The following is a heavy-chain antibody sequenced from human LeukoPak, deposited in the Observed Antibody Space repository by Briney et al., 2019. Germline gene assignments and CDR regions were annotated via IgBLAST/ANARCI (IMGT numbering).Heavy chain of an antibody. J-gene: IGHJ4*02. V-gene: IGHV3-30*02. CDR2: IRYDGSNK. CDR3: ATLPYYYDSSGSYYFDY. Sequence: PGGSLRLSCAASGFIFNSYGMHWVRQAPGKGLEWVAFIRYDGSNKYYADSVKGRFTISRDNSKNTLYLQMKSLRVEDTAVYYCATLPYYYDSSGSYYFDYWGQGTLVTVSS. D-gene: IGHD3-22*01. CDR1: GFIFNSYG.